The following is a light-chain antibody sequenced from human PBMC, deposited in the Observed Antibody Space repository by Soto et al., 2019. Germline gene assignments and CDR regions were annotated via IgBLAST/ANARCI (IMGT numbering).Light chain of an antibody. CDR3: NSYTRGSTRYV. Sequence: QSALTQPASVSGSPGQSITISCTGTSSDLAIYNYVSWYQQQPGKAPKLMIYDVNHRPSGVPHRFSGSKSANTASLTISGLQADDEAEYYCNSYTRGSTRYVFGTGTKLTVL. V-gene: IGLV2-14*03. CDR1: SSDLAIYNY. CDR2: DVN. J-gene: IGLJ1*01.